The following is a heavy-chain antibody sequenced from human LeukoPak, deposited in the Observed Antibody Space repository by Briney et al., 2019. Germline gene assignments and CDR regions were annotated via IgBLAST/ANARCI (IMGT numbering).Heavy chain of an antibody. D-gene: IGHD1-7*01. CDR2: IYYSGST. CDR1: GGSISSGDYC. V-gene: IGHV4-30-4*08. Sequence: PSETLSLTCTVSGGSISSGDYCWSWIRQPPGKGLEWIGYIYYSGSTYYNPSLKSRVTISVDTSKNQFSLKLSSVTAADTAVYYCAREQVITGTTGLDYWGQGTLVTVSS. J-gene: IGHJ4*02. CDR3: AREQVITGTTGLDY.